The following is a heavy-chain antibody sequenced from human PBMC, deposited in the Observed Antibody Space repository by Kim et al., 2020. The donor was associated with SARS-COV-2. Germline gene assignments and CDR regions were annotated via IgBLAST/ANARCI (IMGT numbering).Heavy chain of an antibody. Sequence: SETLSLTCTVSGGSISSGGYYWSWIRQHPGKGLEWIGYIYYSGSTYYNPSLKSRVTISVDTSKNQFSLKLSSVTAADTAVYYCARVERRDYYFYYWGQGTLVTVSS. J-gene: IGHJ4*02. CDR3: ARVERRDYYFYY. CDR1: GGSISSGGYY. V-gene: IGHV4-31*03. CDR2: IYYSGST.